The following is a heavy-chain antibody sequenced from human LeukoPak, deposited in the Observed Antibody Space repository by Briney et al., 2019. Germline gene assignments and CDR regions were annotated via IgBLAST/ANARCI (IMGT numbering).Heavy chain of an antibody. CDR2: MNHNSGNT. CDR1: GYGFTRYD. Sequence: ASVKVSLKPSGYGFTRYDINWVGQATGQGLEGLGWMNHNSGNTGYAQKFQGRVTMTRDTSISTAYMELSSLRSEDTAVYYCARLNKGRQEIIRARFHYYMDVWGRGTKVTVSS. D-gene: IGHD2/OR15-2a*01. CDR3: ARLNKGRQEIIRARFHYYMDV. V-gene: IGHV1-8*01. J-gene: IGHJ6*03.